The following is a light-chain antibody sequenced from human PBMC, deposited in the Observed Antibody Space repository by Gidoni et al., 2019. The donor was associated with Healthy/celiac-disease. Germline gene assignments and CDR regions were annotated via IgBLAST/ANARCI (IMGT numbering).Light chain of an antibody. CDR3: MQALQTPKT. Sequence: DIVMTQSPLSLPVTPGEPASISCRSSQSLLHSNGYNYLDWYLQKPGQSPQLLIYLGSNRAPGVPDRFSGSGSGTDFTLKISRVEAEDVGVYYCMQALQTPKTFGQGTKVEIK. CDR1: QSLLHSNGYNY. V-gene: IGKV2-28*01. CDR2: LGS. J-gene: IGKJ1*01.